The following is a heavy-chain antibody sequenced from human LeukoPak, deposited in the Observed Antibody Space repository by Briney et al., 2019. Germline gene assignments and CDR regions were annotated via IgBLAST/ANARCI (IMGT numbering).Heavy chain of an antibody. J-gene: IGHJ4*02. Sequence: PGGSLRLSCAASGFTFSDFSMNWVRQAPGKGLERISYISSTSTSIYYADSVTGRLTISRDNAKNSLYLQMNSLRAEDTAVYYCARVIGSYGDSAYWGQGTLVTVSS. CDR1: GFTFSDFS. D-gene: IGHD4-17*01. V-gene: IGHV3-48*04. CDR3: ARVIGSYGDSAY. CDR2: ISSTSTSI.